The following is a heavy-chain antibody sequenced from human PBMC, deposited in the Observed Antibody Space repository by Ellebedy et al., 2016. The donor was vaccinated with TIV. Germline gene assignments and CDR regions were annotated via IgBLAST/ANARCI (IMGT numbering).Heavy chain of an antibody. D-gene: IGHD3-10*01. CDR1: GFTFSNYT. Sequence: PGGSLRLSCAASGFTFSNYTMNWVRQAPGKGLEWVSYISSSSSTIYYADSVKGRFTISRDNAKNSLYLQMNSLRDEDTAVYYCASGFHYYGSGRHDYWGQGTLVTVSS. CDR3: ASGFHYYGSGRHDY. V-gene: IGHV3-48*02. J-gene: IGHJ4*02. CDR2: ISSSSSTI.